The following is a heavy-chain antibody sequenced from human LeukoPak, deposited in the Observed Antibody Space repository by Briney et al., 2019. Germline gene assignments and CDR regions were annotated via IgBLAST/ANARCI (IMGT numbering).Heavy chain of an antibody. V-gene: IGHV1-69*04. CDR1: GGTFSSYA. J-gene: IGHJ4*02. D-gene: IGHD6-13*01. Sequence: ASVKVSCKASGGTFSSYAISWVRQAPGQGLEWMGRIIPILGIANYAQKFQGRVTITADKSTSTAYMELSSLRAEDTAVYYCAKDPGYSSSWGDYWGQGTLVTVSS. CDR3: AKDPGYSSSWGDY. CDR2: IIPILGIA.